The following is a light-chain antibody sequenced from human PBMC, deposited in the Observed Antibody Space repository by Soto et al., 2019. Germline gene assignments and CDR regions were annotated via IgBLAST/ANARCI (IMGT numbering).Light chain of an antibody. CDR2: EVS. CDR1: SSDVGGYNY. CDR3: SSYAGSNNVV. Sequence: QSALTQPPSASGSPGQSVTISCTGTSSDVGGYNYVSWYQQHPGKVPKLMIYEVSKRPSGVPDRFSGSKSGNTASLTVSGLQAEDEADYYCSSYAGSNNVVFGGGTKVNVL. J-gene: IGLJ2*01. V-gene: IGLV2-8*01.